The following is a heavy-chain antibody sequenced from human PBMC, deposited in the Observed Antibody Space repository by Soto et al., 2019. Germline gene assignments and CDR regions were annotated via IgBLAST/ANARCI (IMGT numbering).Heavy chain of an antibody. J-gene: IGHJ4*02. V-gene: IGHV1-18*01. CDR3: ARVWWGNIVVVPAAMLFDY. Sequence: ASVKVSCKASGYTFTSYGISWVRQAPGQGLEWMGWISAYNGNTNYAQKLQGRVTMTTDTSTSTAYMELRSLRSDDTAVYYCARVWWGNIVVVPAAMLFDYWGQGTLVTVSS. D-gene: IGHD2-2*01. CDR2: ISAYNGNT. CDR1: GYTFTSYG.